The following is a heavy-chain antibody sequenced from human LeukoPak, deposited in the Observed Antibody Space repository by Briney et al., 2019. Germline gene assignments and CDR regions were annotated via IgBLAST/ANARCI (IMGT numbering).Heavy chain of an antibody. J-gene: IGHJ3*02. D-gene: IGHD3-10*01. CDR2: INPNSGGT. V-gene: IGHV1-2*02. CDR1: GYTFTGYY. Sequence: ASVKVSCKASGYTFTGYYMHWVRQAPGQGLEWMGWINPNSGGTNYAQKFQGRVTMTRDTSISTAYMELSRLRSDDTAVYYCARFNYGSGSYSYNAFDIWGQGTMVTVSS. CDR3: ARFNYGSGSYSYNAFDI.